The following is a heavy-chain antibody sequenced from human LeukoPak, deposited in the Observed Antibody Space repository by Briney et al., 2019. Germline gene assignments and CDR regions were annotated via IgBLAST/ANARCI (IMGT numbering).Heavy chain of an antibody. CDR3: ARDLHGGATRHDAFDI. V-gene: IGHV1-69*04. CDR2: IIPILGIA. CDR1: GGTFSSYA. D-gene: IGHD1-26*01. Sequence: SVKVSCKASGGTFSSYAISWVRQAPGQGLEWMGRIIPILGIANYAQKFQGRVTITADKSTSTAYMELSSLRSEDTAVYYCARDLHGGATRHDAFDIWGQGTMVTVSS. J-gene: IGHJ3*02.